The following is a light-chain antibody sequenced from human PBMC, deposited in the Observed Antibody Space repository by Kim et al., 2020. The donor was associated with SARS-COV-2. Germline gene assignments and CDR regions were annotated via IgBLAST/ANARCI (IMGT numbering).Light chain of an antibody. Sequence: EIVLTQSPGTLSLSPGERVTLSCRASQTVSSSFLAWYQQKPGQAPRLLIYGASGRATGIPDRFSGSVSGTDFTLTISRLEPEDFAVYYCQQYGTTPITFGQGTRLEIK. CDR1: QTVSSSF. CDR3: QQYGTTPIT. V-gene: IGKV3-20*01. CDR2: GAS. J-gene: IGKJ5*01.